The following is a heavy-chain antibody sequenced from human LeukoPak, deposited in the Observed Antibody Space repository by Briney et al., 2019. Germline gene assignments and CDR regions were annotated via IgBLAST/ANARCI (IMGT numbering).Heavy chain of an antibody. D-gene: IGHD5-12*01. V-gene: IGHV4-39*07. CDR1: GGSISSSSYY. CDR3: ASGYDSPAYYYYYIDV. J-gene: IGHJ6*03. CDR2: IYHTGST. Sequence: SETLSLTCTVSGGSISSSSYYWGWIRQPPGKGLEWIGSIYHTGSTYYNPSLKSRVTISVDTSKNRFSLKLGSVTAADTAVYYCASGYDSPAYYYYYIDVWGKGTTVIVSS.